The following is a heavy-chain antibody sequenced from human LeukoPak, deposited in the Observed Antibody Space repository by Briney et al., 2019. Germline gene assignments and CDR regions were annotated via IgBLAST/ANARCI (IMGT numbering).Heavy chain of an antibody. J-gene: IGHJ6*02. CDR1: GYTFTSYY. CDR3: AREWLGYYYYYGMDV. D-gene: IGHD6-19*01. CDR2: INPSGGST. V-gene: IGHV1-46*01. Sequence: ASVKVSCKASGYTFTSYYMHWVRQAPGQRLEWMGIINPSGGSTSYAQKFQGRVTMTRDTSTSTVYMELSSLRSEDTAVYYCAREWLGYYYYYGMDVWGQGTTVTVSS.